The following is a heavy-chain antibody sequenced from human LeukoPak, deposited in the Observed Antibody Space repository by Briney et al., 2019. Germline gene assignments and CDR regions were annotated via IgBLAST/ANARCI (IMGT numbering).Heavy chain of an antibody. CDR3: AREVGGSGSSQHDY. V-gene: IGHV4-4*07. J-gene: IGHJ4*02. CDR2: IYSSGST. D-gene: IGHD3-10*01. Sequence: PSETLSLTCTVSGGSISNYYWNWIRQPAGKGLEWIGRIYSSGSTNYNSSLKSRVTMSVDTSKNQFSLKLNSVTAADTAVYYCAREVGGSGSSQHDYWGQGTLVTVSS. CDR1: GGSISNYY.